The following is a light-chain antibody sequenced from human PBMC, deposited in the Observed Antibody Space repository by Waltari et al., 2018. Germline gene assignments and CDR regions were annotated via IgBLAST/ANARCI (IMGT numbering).Light chain of an antibody. Sequence: DIQMTQSPSSLSASVGDRVTNTCQPSRDINHYLNWYQQKPGKAPKLLIYDASTLETGVPSRFSGSGSGTDFVFTISRLQPEDIATYYCQHYDGVPPWTFGQGTRVDFK. CDR3: QHYDGVPPWT. V-gene: IGKV1-33*01. J-gene: IGKJ1*01. CDR1: RDINHY. CDR2: DAS.